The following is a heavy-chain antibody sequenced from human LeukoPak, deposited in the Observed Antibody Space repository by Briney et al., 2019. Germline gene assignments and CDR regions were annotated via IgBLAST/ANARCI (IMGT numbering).Heavy chain of an antibody. D-gene: IGHD5-12*01. CDR1: GFTVSSNY. Sequence: GGSLRLSCAASGFTVSSNYMSWVRQAPGKGLEWVSVIYSGGSTHYADSVKGRFTISRDNAKNTLYLQMNSLRAEDTAVYYCARDAVPRGYSGYDFDYWGQGTLVTVSS. V-gene: IGHV3-53*01. J-gene: IGHJ4*02. CDR2: IYSGGST. CDR3: ARDAVPRGYSGYDFDY.